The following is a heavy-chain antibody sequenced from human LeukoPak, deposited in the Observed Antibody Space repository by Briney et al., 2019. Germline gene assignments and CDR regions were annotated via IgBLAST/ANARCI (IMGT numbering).Heavy chain of an antibody. CDR3: ARVLYDFWSGYYKGGSSSWYPVGAFDI. J-gene: IGHJ3*02. CDR1: GFTFSSYA. V-gene: IGHV3-23*01. Sequence: GGSLRLSCAASGFTFSSYAMSWVRQAPGKGLEWVSAISGSGGSTYFADSVKGRFTISSDNSKNTLYLQMNSLRVEDTAVYYCARVLYDFWSGYYKGGSSSWYPVGAFDIWGQGTMVTVSS. D-gene: IGHD3-3*01. CDR2: ISGSGGST.